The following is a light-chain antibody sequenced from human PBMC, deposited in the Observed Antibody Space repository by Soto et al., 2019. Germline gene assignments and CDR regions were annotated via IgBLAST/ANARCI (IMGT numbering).Light chain of an antibody. J-gene: IGKJ4*01. CDR2: DAS. V-gene: IGKV3-15*01. Sequence: EIVMTQSPATLSVCPGERATLSCRASQSVSSNLAWYQQKPGQAPRLLIYDASTRATGIPARFSGSGSGTEYTLTISRLQSEDSAVYYCQQCSWHPFTVTFGGGTKVEIK. CDR1: QSVSSN. CDR3: QQCSWHPFTVT.